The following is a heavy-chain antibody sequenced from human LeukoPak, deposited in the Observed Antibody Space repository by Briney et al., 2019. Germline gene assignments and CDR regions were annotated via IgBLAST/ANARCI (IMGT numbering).Heavy chain of an antibody. V-gene: IGHV3-23*01. CDR2: ISGSGGNT. D-gene: IGHD3-10*01. J-gene: IGHJ5*02. CDR1: GFTFSSSA. Sequence: PGGSVRLSCAASGFTFSSSAMSWVRQAPGKGLEWVSAISGSGGNTYYADSVKGRFAISRDNSKNTLYLQMNSLRAEDTALYYCAKDFSLGSHNWFDPWGQGTLVTVSS. CDR3: AKDFSLGSHNWFDP.